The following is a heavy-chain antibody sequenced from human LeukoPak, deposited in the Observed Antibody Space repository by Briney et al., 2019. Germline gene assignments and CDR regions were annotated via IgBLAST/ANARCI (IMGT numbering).Heavy chain of an antibody. D-gene: IGHD6-13*01. Sequence: PSETLSLTCTVSGGSISSYYWSWIRQPPGKGLEWIGYIYYSGSTNYNPSLKSRVTISVDTSKNQFSLKLSSVTAADTAVYYCARTYSSSWYLWFDPWGQGTLVTVSS. CDR1: GGSISSYY. CDR3: ARTYSSSWYLWFDP. CDR2: IYYSGST. J-gene: IGHJ5*02. V-gene: IGHV4-59*01.